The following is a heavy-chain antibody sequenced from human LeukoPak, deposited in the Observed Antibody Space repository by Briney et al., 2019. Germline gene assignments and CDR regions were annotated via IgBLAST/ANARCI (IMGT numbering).Heavy chain of an antibody. CDR1: GFISSSYW. CDR3: ARDRGSSGWYEFDY. D-gene: IGHD6-19*01. CDR2: IKQDGSEK. J-gene: IGHJ4*02. V-gene: IGHV3-7*01. Sequence: GGSLRLSCAAYGFISSSYWMSWVRQAPGKGLEWVANIKQDGSEKYYVDSVKGRFTISRDNAKNSLYLQMNSLRAEDTTVYYCARDRGSSGWYEFDYWGQGTLVTVSS.